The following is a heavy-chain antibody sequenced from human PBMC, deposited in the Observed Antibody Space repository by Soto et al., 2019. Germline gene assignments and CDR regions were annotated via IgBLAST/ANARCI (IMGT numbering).Heavy chain of an antibody. J-gene: IGHJ2*01. D-gene: IGHD3-22*01. CDR2: ISYDGSNK. CDR3: ANDSVNYDRRTPWYFDL. V-gene: IGHV3-30*18. Sequence: QVQLVESGGGVVQPGRSLRLSCAASGFTFSSYGMHWVRQAPGKGLEWVAVISYDGSNKYYADSVKGRFTISRDNSKNTLDMQMNSLRAEDTAVYYCANDSVNYDRRTPWYFDLLGRGTLVTLSS. CDR1: GFTFSSYG.